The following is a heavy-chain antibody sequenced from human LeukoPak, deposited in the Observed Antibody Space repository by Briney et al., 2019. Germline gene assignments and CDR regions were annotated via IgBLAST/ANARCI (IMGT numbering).Heavy chain of an antibody. J-gene: IGHJ5*02. CDR1: GFTFSSYW. CDR2: IKQDGSEK. D-gene: IGHD6-13*01. Sequence: GGSLRLSCAASGFTFSSYWMSWVRQAPGRGLEWVANIKQDGSEKYYVDSVKGRFTISRDNAKNSLYLQMNSLRAEDTAVYYCARHPYSSLTNWFDPWGQGTLVTVSS. CDR3: ARHPYSSLTNWFDP. V-gene: IGHV3-7*01.